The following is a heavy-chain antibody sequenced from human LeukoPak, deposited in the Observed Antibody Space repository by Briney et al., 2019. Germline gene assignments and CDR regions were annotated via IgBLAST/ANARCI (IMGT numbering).Heavy chain of an antibody. D-gene: IGHD2-21*02. V-gene: IGHV3-23*01. CDR3: AKDSYCGGDCYSPDAFDI. J-gene: IGHJ3*02. CDR2: ISGSGGST. CDR1: GFTFSSYA. Sequence: PGGSLRLSCAASGFTFSSYAMSWVRQAPGKGLEWISAISGSGGSTYYADSVKGRFTISRDNSKNTLYLQMNSLRAEDTAVYYCAKDSYCGGDCYSPDAFDIWGQGTMVTVSS.